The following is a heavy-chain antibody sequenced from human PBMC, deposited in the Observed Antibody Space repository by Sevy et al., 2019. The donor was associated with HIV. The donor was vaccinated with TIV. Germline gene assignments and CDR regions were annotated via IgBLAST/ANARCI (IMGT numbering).Heavy chain of an antibody. J-gene: IGHJ6*02. Sequence: GGSLRLSCVASGFTFRSYWMSWVRQAPGKGLEWVANIKLDGSEKCYVDSVKGRFTISRDYAKNSLYLQMNSLRAEDTAVYYCARDCSSTSCLWGMDVWGQGTTVTVSS. V-gene: IGHV3-7*03. D-gene: IGHD2-2*01. CDR2: IKLDGSEK. CDR3: ARDCSSTSCLWGMDV. CDR1: GFTFRSYW.